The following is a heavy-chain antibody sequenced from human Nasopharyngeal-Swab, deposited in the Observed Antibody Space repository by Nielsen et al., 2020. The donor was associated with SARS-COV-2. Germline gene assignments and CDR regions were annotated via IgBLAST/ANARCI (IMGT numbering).Heavy chain of an antibody. J-gene: IGHJ4*02. CDR2: ISGSGGST. CDR1: GFTFSSYE. V-gene: IGHV3-23*01. D-gene: IGHD1-26*01. CDR3: ASMGEVGATPTFDY. Sequence: GESLKISCAASGFTFSSYEMNWVRQAPGKGLEWVSAISGSGGSTYYADSVKGRFTISRDNSKNTLYLQMNSLRAEDTAVYYCASMGEVGATPTFDYWGQGTLVTVSS.